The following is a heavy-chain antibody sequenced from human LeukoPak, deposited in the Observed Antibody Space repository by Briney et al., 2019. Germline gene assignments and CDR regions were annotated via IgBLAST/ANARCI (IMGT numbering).Heavy chain of an antibody. V-gene: IGHV4-34*01. Sequence: PSETLSLTCAVSCASLSGYYWTGIAQPPGKGLEWIGEINHSGSTDYNPSLKSRVTISVDTSKNQFSLKLYSVTAADTAVYYCAGGNIAARMGYWGQGTLVTVSS. CDR1: CASLSGYY. D-gene: IGHD6-6*01. CDR2: INHSGST. J-gene: IGHJ4*02. CDR3: AGGNIAARMGY.